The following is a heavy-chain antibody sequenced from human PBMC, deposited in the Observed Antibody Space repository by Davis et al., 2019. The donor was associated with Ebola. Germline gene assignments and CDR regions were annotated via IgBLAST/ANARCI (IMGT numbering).Heavy chain of an antibody. V-gene: IGHV3-53*01. CDR3: ARSGLSFGVVKYHYGMDV. CDR1: GFTFSSYS. Sequence: GGSLRLSCAASGFTFSSYSMSWVRQAPGKGLEWVSVFYIGGSTYYAGSVKGRFTVSRDNSKKTMYLQMNSLRAEDTAVYYCARSGLSFGVVKYHYGMDVWGKGTTVTVSS. CDR2: FYIGGST. J-gene: IGHJ6*04. D-gene: IGHD3-3*01.